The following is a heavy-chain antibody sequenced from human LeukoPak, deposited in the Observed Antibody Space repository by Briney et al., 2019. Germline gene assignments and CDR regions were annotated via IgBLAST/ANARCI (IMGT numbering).Heavy chain of an antibody. CDR1: GFTFSWYE. CDR3: AKDPTVGATSFDY. V-gene: IGHV3-30*02. CDR2: IRYDGIHK. J-gene: IGHJ4*02. D-gene: IGHD1-26*01. Sequence: PGGSLRLSCAASGFTFSWYEMNWVRQAPGKGLEWVAFIRYDGIHKYYADSVKGRFTISRDSSKNTLYLQLNSLRAEDTALYYCAKDPTVGATSFDYWGQGTLVTVSS.